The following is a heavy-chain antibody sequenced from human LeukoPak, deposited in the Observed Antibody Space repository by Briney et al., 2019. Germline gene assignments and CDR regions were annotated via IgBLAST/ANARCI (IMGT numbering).Heavy chain of an antibody. Sequence: GGSLRLSCAAFRFTFSDYAMSWVRQAPGKGLEWVSAISGSGGSTYYADSVKGRFTISRDNSKNTLYLQMNSLRAEDTAVYYCAKDPHYDYVWGSYPRKDYWGQGTLVTVSS. CDR2: ISGSGGST. V-gene: IGHV3-23*01. J-gene: IGHJ4*02. CDR1: RFTFSDYA. CDR3: AKDPHYDYVWGSYPRKDY. D-gene: IGHD3-16*02.